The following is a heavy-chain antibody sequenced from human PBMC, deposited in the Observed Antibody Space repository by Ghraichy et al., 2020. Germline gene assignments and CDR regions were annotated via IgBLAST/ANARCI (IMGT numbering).Heavy chain of an antibody. D-gene: IGHD5-18*01. V-gene: IGHV3-74*01. J-gene: IGHJ3*02. Sequence: GGSLRLSCAASGFTFSNYWMHWVRQAPGKGLVWVSRIYSGETGAIYADSVKGRFTISRDNAKNTLYLQMNSLRAEDTAVYYCAESSGYTYGTDAFDIWGQGTMVTVSS. CDR2: IYSGETGA. CDR3: AESSGYTYGTDAFDI. CDR1: GFTFSNYW.